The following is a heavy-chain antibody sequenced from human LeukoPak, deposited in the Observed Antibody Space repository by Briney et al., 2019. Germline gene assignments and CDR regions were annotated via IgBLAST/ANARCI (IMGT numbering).Heavy chain of an antibody. CDR2: IYYSGST. J-gene: IGHJ5*02. D-gene: IGHD3-10*01. CDR3: ARDALPITMVRGRFNWFDP. CDR1: GGSVSSGSYY. Sequence: SETLSLTCTVSGGSVSSGSYYWSWIRQPPGKGLEWIGYIYYSGSTNYNPSLKSRVTISVDTSKNQFSLKLSSVTAADTAVYYCARDALPITMVRGRFNWFDPWGQGTLVTVSS. V-gene: IGHV4-61*01.